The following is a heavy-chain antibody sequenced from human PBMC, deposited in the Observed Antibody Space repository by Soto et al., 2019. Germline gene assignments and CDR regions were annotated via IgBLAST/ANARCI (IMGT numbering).Heavy chain of an antibody. CDR1: GPTFSSYA. CDR2: IILISGTA. Sequence: SVKGPCKASGPTFSSYAISCVPQAPRQGPERMGGIILISGTANYAQKFQGRVTIPADESTSTAYMELSSLRSEDTAVYYCARVRVMEQLVSYYYYGMDVWGQGTTFAVSS. CDR3: ARVRVMEQLVSYYYYGMDV. V-gene: IGHV1-69*13. J-gene: IGHJ6*02. D-gene: IGHD6-6*01.